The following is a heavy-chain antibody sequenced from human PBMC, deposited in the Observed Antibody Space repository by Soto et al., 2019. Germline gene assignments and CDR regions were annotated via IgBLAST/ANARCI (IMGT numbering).Heavy chain of an antibody. V-gene: IGHV4-4*02. J-gene: IGHJ4*02. D-gene: IGHD2-21*01. CDR3: ARHIAVLRTRGFDF. Sequence: QVQLQESGPGLVKPSGTLSLTCAVSGGSISDNWWSWVRQPPGKGLEWIGEIYHTGTTHYNPSLCSRVTISIDKSKNQFSLKLSSVTAADTAVYYCARHIAVLRTRGFDFWGQGTLVTVSS. CDR1: GGSISDNW. CDR2: IYHTGTT.